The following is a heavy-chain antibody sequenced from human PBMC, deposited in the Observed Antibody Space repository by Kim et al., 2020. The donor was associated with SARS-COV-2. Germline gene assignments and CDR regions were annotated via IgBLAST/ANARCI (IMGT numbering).Heavy chain of an antibody. V-gene: IGHV3-21*01. CDR2: ISSRSTYR. Sequence: GGSLRLSCAASGFTFSSYSMNCVRQAPGKGLEWVSSISSRSTYRYYADSVKGRVTISRDNAKNSLYLQMNSLRAEDTAVYYCARADIVVVVAATYTMDVWGQGTTVTVSS. J-gene: IGHJ6*02. CDR1: GFTFSSYS. CDR3: ARADIVVVVAATYTMDV. D-gene: IGHD2-15*01.